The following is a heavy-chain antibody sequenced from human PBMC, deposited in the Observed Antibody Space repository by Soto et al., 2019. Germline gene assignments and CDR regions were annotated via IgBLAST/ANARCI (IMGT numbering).Heavy chain of an antibody. CDR2: IYSGGST. V-gene: IGHV3-53*04. CDR1: GFTVSSNY. J-gene: IGHJ6*03. CDR3: AREREGAYYYYMDV. Sequence: EVQLVESGGGLVQPGGSLRLSCAASGFTVSSNYMSWVRQAPGKGLEWVSVIYSGGSTYYADSVKGRFTISRHNSKNTLYLQTNSLRAEDTAVYYCAREREGAYYYYMDVWGKGTTVTVSS.